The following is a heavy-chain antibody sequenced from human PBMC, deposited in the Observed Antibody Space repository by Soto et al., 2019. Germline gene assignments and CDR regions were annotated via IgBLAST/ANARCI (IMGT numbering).Heavy chain of an antibody. CDR1: GFRFDDYN. J-gene: IGHJ6*02. D-gene: IGHD3-3*01. Sequence: GGSLRLSCAASGFRFDDYNMHWVRQAPGKGLEWVSLITWNGANSYYADSVKGRFTISRDGTTKSLSLQMTSLKREDTGLYFCARETLTFGSALDVWGQGTTVTVSS. CDR3: ARETLTFGSALDV. V-gene: IGHV3-43*01. CDR2: ITWNGANS.